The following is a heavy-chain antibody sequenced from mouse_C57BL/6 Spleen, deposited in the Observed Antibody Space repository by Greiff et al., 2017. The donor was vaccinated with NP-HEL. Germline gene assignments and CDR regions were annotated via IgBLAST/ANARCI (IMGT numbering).Heavy chain of an antibody. D-gene: IGHD2-3*01. Sequence: QVQLKESGPGLVQPSQSLSITCTVSGFSLTSYGVHWVRQSPGKGLEWLGVIWSGGSTDYNAAFISRLSISKDNSKSQVFFKMNSLQADDTAIYYCARSPWLLLYWYFDVWGTGTTVTVSS. V-gene: IGHV2-2*01. CDR3: ARSPWLLLYWYFDV. J-gene: IGHJ1*03. CDR2: IWSGGST. CDR1: GFSLTSYG.